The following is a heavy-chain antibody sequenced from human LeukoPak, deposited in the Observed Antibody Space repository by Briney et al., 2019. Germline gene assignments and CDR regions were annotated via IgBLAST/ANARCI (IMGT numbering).Heavy chain of an antibody. CDR2: VSSSSSTI. V-gene: IGHV3-48*01. CDR1: GFTFSSYS. Sequence: AGGSLRLSCAASGFTFSSYSMNWVRQAPGKGLEWVSDVSSSSSTIYYADSVKGRFTISRDNAKNTLYLQMNSLRAEDTAVYYCAKLARSSSWPPYYFDYWGQGTLVTVSS. D-gene: IGHD6-13*01. CDR3: AKLARSSSWPPYYFDY. J-gene: IGHJ4*02.